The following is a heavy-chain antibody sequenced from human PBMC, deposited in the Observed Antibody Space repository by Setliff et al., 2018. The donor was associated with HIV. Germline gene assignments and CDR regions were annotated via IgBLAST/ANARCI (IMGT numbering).Heavy chain of an antibody. D-gene: IGHD1-20*01. V-gene: IGHV3-11*06. CDR2: ISGGSTSHM. CDR3: ARYKWNNWIFGWFDP. CDR1: GFTFSGHY. Sequence: GGSLRLSCAASGFTFSGHYMSWIRQAPGKGLEWVSYISGGSTSHMNYADSVKGRFTISRDNAKNSLYLQMNSLRAEDTAVYYCARYKWNNWIFGWFDPWGQGTQVTVSS. J-gene: IGHJ5*02.